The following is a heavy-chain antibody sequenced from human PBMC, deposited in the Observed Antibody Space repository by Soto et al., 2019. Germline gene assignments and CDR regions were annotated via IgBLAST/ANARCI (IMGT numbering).Heavy chain of an antibody. J-gene: IGHJ5*02. V-gene: IGHV1-18*01. CDR2: ISAYNGNT. Sequence: ASVKVSCKASGYTFTSYGISWVRQAPGQGLEWMGWISAYNGNTNYAQKLQGRVTMTTDTSTSTAYMEPRSLRSDDTAVYYCARDTAHYYDSSGYYSLSRFDPWGQGTLVTVSS. CDR3: ARDTAHYYDSSGYYSLSRFDP. D-gene: IGHD3-22*01. CDR1: GYTFTSYG.